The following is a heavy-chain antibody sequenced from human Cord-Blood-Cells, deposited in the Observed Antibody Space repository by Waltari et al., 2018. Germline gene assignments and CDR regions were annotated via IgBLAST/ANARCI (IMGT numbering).Heavy chain of an antibody. CDR2: IYYSGST. V-gene: IGHV4-61*01. Sequence: QVQPQESGTGLVKPSETLSLTCTVSGGSVSSGSYSWRWIRQPPGQGLAWIGYIYYSGSTTYNHAHESRFTFTVATSKNQFSLKLSSVTAADTAVYYCARGRGGVRGVLPNHNWFDPWGQGTLVTVSS. CDR1: GGSVSSGSYS. D-gene: IGHD3-10*01. J-gene: IGHJ5*02. CDR3: ARGRGGVRGVLPNHNWFDP.